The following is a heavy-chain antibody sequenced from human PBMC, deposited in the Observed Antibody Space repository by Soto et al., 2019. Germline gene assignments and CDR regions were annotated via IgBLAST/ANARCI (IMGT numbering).Heavy chain of an antibody. Sequence: PSETLSLTCTVSGSSISSSGYYWGWIRQPPGRGLEWIGSLYYNVGTYYNPSLKSRVTISADTSANQFSLMVNSVTAADTAICYCEGLPSRHWVDYWGQGALVTVSS. CDR2: LYYNVGT. J-gene: IGHJ4*02. CDR3: EGLPSRHWVDY. D-gene: IGHD3-16*01. V-gene: IGHV4-39*01. CDR1: GSSISSSGYY.